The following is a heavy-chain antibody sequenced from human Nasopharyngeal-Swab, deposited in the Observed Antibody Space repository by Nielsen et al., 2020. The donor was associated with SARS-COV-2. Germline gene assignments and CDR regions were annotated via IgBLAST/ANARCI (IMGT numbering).Heavy chain of an antibody. CDR2: IYHSGST. J-gene: IGHJ6*03. CDR3: ARLRSGYYYYYMDV. V-gene: IGHV4-38-2*01. D-gene: IGHD3-10*01. CDR1: GYSISSGYY. Sequence: ETLSLTCAVSGYSISSGYYWGWLRQPPGKGLEWIGSIYHSGSTYYNPSLKSRVTISVDTSKNQFSLKLSSVTAADTAVYYCARLRSGYYYYYMDVWGKGTTVTVSS.